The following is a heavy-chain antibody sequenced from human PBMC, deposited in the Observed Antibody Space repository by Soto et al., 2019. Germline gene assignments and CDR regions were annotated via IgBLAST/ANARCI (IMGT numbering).Heavy chain of an antibody. CDR3: ARDDRGYPSCFHY. D-gene: IGHD3-16*02. V-gene: IGHV3-48*03. CDR1: GFTFSSYE. Sequence: EGSLRLSCTASGFTFSSYEMNWVRQAPGKGLEWVSYISSGGSTIYYADSVRGRFTISRDNAKNSLYLQMHSLRAEDTAVYYSARDDRGYPSCFHYWGQGTLVTVSS. CDR2: ISSGGSTI. J-gene: IGHJ4*02.